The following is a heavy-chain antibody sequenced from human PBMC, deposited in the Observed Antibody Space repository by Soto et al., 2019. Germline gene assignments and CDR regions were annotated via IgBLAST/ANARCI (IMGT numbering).Heavy chain of an antibody. J-gene: IGHJ4*02. Sequence: SLRLSCAASGFTFSQSWMGWVRQAPGKGLEWVARIKSETDGGTMDYAAPVEGRFAISRDDSQKTLFLQLNSLQTEDTGVYYCARDSTRPDYWGQGTLVTVSS. V-gene: IGHV3-15*01. CDR2: IKSETDGGTM. CDR3: ARDSTRPDY. CDR1: GFTFSQSW.